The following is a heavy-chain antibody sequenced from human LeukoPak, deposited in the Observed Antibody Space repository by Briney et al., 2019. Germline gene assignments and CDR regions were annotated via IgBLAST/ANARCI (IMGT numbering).Heavy chain of an antibody. Sequence: GGSLKISCQGSGSRFTSSWIGWVRQMPGKGLEWIGIIYPGDSDTRYSPSFQGQVTISADKSISTAYLQWSSLKASDTAMYYCARFSVGGTYYPNYWGQGTLVSVSS. CDR1: GSRFTSSW. V-gene: IGHV5-51*01. CDR3: ARFSVGGTYYPNY. CDR2: IYPGDSDT. J-gene: IGHJ4*02. D-gene: IGHD1-26*01.